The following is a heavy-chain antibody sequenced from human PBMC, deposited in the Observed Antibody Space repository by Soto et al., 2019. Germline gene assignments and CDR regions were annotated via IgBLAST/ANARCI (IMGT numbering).Heavy chain of an antibody. Sequence: QVQLVQSGAEVKKPGSSVKVSCKASGGTFSSYSINWVRQAPGQGLEWMGEIIPIFGTANYAQKFQGRVTITADDSPSTAYLALSSLRSEDTAVYYCARDGGRHSGGIDYWGQGALVTVSS. CDR2: IIPIFGTA. V-gene: IGHV1-69*01. D-gene: IGHD1-26*01. CDR3: ARDGGRHSGGIDY. CDR1: GGTFSSYS. J-gene: IGHJ4*02.